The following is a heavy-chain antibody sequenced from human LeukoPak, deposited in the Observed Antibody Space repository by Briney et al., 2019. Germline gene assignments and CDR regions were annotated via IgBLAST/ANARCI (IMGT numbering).Heavy chain of an antibody. D-gene: IGHD2-21*01. CDR2: IYSSGGT. Sequence: SETLSLTCSVSGGSISGYYWSWIRQPPGKGLEWIRYIYSSGGTNYNPSLKSRVPISADTSKNQFSLKLTSVTAADTAVYYCARRIPRYWYFDVWGRGTLVTVSS. J-gene: IGHJ2*01. V-gene: IGHV4-59*08. CDR1: GGSISGYY. CDR3: ARRIPRYWYFDV.